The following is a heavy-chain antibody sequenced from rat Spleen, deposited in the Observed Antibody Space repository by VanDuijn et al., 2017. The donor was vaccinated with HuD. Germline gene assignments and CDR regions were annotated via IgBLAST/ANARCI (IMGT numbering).Heavy chain of an antibody. Sequence: EVQLVESGGGLVQPARSMKLSCAASGFTFSNYYMAWVRQAPTKGLEWVASISTSGDSTYYRDSVKGRFTISRDNAKSTLYLQMDSLRSEDTAAYYCSRHGSYYSGDCVMDAWGQGASVTVSS. D-gene: IGHD1-1*01. CDR3: SRHGSYYSGDCVMDA. J-gene: IGHJ4*01. V-gene: IGHV5-25*01. CDR2: ISTSGDST. CDR1: GFTFSNYY.